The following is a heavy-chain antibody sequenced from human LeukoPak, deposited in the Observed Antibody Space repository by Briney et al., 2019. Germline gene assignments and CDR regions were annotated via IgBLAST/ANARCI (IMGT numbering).Heavy chain of an antibody. J-gene: IGHJ6*02. Sequence: ASVKASSSPSVYTFATYGISWVRQSPGQGLEWMGWISAYNGNTNYAQKLQGRVTMTTDTSTSTAYMELRSLGSDDTAVYYCARGIAGVGSYGMAVWGQGTTVTVSS. CDR2: ISAYNGNT. D-gene: IGHD1-26*01. CDR1: VYTFATYG. V-gene: IGHV1-18*01. CDR3: ARGIAGVGSYGMAV.